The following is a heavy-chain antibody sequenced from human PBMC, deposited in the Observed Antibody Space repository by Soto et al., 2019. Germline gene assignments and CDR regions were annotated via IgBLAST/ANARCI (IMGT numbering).Heavy chain of an antibody. V-gene: IGHV3-23*01. CDR3: AGRAVPRPIWDSMIFDY. Sequence: EVQLLESGGGLVQPGGSLKLSCAASGFTFSSHAMTWVRQAPGKGLEWLSAISGSGESTDYGDSVRGRFTISRDNSRNTLYLQLNSLRDEDTAVYYWAGRAVPRPIWDSMIFDYGGQGTLVTVSS. D-gene: IGHD7-27*01. J-gene: IGHJ4*02. CDR1: GFTFSSHA. CDR2: ISGSGEST.